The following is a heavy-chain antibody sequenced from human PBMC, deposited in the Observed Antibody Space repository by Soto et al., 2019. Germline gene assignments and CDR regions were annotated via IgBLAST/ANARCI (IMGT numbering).Heavy chain of an antibody. CDR3: AREVTIFGVVIISGGPWFDP. J-gene: IGHJ5*02. CDR2: IIPIFGTA. V-gene: IGHV1-69*13. Sequence: GASVKVSWKASGGTFSSYAISWVRQAPGQGLEWMGGIIPIFGTANYAQKFQGRVTITADESTSTAYMELSSLRSEDTAVYYCAREVTIFGVVIISGGPWFDPWGQGTLVTVSS. D-gene: IGHD3-3*01. CDR1: GGTFSSYA.